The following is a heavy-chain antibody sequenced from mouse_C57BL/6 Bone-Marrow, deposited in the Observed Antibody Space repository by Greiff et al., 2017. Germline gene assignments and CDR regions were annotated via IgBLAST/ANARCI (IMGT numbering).Heavy chain of an antibody. D-gene: IGHD1-1*01. CDR2: IDPSDSYT. J-gene: IGHJ3*01. V-gene: IGHV1-59*01. CDR3: ERAGGYYGSSLAWFAY. Sequence: QVQLQQSGAELVRPGTSVKLSCKASGYTFTSYWMHWVKQRPGQGLEWIGVIDPSDSYTNYNQKFKGKATLTVDTSSSTAYMQLSSLTSEDSAVYDCERAGGYYGSSLAWFAYWGQGTLVTVSA. CDR1: GYTFTSYW.